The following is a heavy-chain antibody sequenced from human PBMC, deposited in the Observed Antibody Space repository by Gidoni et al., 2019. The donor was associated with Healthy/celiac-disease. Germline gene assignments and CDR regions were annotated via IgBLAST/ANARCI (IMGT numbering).Heavy chain of an antibody. CDR1: GFTFSMYW. CDR3: ARDFSGIFDY. D-gene: IGHD1-20*01. Sequence: EVQLVESGGGLVQPGGSLRLSCAASGFTFSMYWMSWVRQAPGKGLEWVANIKQDGSEKNYLDSVEGRFTISRDNAKNSLCLLMNSLRAEDTAVYYCARDFSGIFDYWGQGTLVTVSS. V-gene: IGHV3-7*01. J-gene: IGHJ4*02. CDR2: IKQDGSEK.